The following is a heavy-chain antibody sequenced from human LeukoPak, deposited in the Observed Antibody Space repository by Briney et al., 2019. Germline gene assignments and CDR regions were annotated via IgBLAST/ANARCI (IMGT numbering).Heavy chain of an antibody. D-gene: IGHD3-3*01. Sequence: GGSLRLSCAASGFTFSSSAMNWVRQAPGKGLEWVSSINNVGSHIYYADSVKGRFTISRDNAKNSLYLQMNSLRAEDTAVYYCARGGPFWSGYYAPSYYYYYMDVWGKGTTVTVSS. CDR1: GFTFSSSA. J-gene: IGHJ6*03. CDR3: ARGGPFWSGYYAPSYYYYYMDV. V-gene: IGHV3-21*01. CDR2: INNVGSHI.